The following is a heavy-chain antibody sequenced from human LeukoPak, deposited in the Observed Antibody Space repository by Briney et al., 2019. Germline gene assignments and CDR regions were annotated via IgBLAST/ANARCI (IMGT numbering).Heavy chain of an antibody. V-gene: IGHV3-21*01. CDR3: ASTVVPGDY. D-gene: IGHD4-17*01. CDR2: ISSSSSYI. J-gene: IGHJ4*02. CDR1: GCTFSSYS. Sequence: GGSLRLSCAVSGCTFSSYSMNWVRQAPGKGLEWVSSISSSSSYIYYADSVKGRFTISRDNAKNSLYLQMNSLRAEDTAVYYCASTVVPGDYWGQGTLVTVSS.